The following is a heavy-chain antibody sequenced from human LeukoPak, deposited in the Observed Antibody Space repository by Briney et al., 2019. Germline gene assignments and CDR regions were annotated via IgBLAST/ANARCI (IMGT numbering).Heavy chain of an antibody. CDR3: ASRIPYDSSSY. CDR2: ISYDGSNK. Sequence: PGGSLRLSCAASGFTFSSYAMHCVRQAPGKGLEWVAVISYDGSNKYYADSVKGRFTISRDNAKNTLYLQMNSLRAEDTAVYYCASRIPYDSSSYWGQGTLVTVSS. CDR1: GFTFSSYA. D-gene: IGHD3-22*01. V-gene: IGHV3-30-3*01. J-gene: IGHJ4*02.